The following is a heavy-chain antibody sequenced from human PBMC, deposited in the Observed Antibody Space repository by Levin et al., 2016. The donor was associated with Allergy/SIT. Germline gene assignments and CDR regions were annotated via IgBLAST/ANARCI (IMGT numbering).Heavy chain of an antibody. CDR1: GGSISSSSYY. CDR2: IYYSGST. J-gene: IGHJ5*02. D-gene: IGHD3-10*01. Sequence: GSLRLSCTVSGGSISSSSYYWGWIRQPPGKGLEWIGSIYYSGSTYYNPSLKSRVTISVDTSKNQFSLKLSSVTAADTAVYYCARMLGRSYSWFDPWGQGTLVTVSS. V-gene: IGHV4-39*01. CDR3: ARMLGRSYSWFDP.